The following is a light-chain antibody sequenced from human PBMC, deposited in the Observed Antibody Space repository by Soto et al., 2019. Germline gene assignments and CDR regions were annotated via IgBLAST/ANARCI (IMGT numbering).Light chain of an antibody. J-gene: IGLJ1*01. CDR1: SSDVGGYNY. V-gene: IGLV2-14*01. Sequence: QSALTQPASVSGSPGQSITISCTGTSSDVGGYNYVSWYQQHPGKAPKLMIYDVSNRHSGVSNRFSGSKSGNTASLSISGIQAEDEADYYCSSYTSSSTPYVFGTGTKLTVL. CDR3: SSYTSSSTPYV. CDR2: DVS.